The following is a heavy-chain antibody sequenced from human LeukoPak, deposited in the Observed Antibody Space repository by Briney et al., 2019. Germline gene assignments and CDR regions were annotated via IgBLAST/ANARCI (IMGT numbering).Heavy chain of an antibody. V-gene: IGHV3-73*01. D-gene: IGHD6-13*01. Sequence: GGSLRLSCAASGFTFSGSAMHWVRQASGKGLEWVGRIRSKANSYATAYAASVKGRLTISRDDSKNTAYLQMNSLKTEDTAVYYCTRTIAAGVYYYYYYGMDVWGQGTTVTVSS. CDR3: TRTIAAGVYYYYYYGMDV. CDR1: GFTFSGSA. J-gene: IGHJ6*02. CDR2: IRSKANSYAT.